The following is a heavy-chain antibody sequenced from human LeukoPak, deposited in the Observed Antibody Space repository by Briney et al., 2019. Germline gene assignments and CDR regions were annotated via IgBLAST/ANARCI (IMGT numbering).Heavy chain of an antibody. Sequence: KAGGSLRLSCAASGFTLSTYSMNWVRQAAGKGLEWVSSISSSSSYIYYADSVKGRFTISRDNAKNSLYLQMNSLRAENTAVYYCAREIYGSGTYPFDYWGQGTLVTVSS. J-gene: IGHJ4*02. V-gene: IGHV3-21*01. CDR2: ISSSSSYI. CDR1: GFTLSTYS. CDR3: AREIYGSGTYPFDY. D-gene: IGHD3-10*01.